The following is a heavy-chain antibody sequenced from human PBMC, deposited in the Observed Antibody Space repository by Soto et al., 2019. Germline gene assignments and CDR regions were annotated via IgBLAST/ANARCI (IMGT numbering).Heavy chain of an antibody. CDR2: ISYDGSNK. Sequence: PGGSLRLSCAASGFTFSSYAMHWVRQARGKGLEWVAVISYDGSNKYYADSVKGRFTISRDNSKNTLYLQMNSLRAEDTAVYYCARDLGGLRYFDWLLSTTGYFDYWGQGTLVTAPQ. J-gene: IGHJ4*02. CDR3: ARDLGGLRYFDWLLSTTGYFDY. V-gene: IGHV3-30-3*01. D-gene: IGHD3-9*01. CDR1: GFTFSSYA.